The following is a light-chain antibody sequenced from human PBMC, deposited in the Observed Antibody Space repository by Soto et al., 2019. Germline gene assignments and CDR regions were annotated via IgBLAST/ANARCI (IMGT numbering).Light chain of an antibody. CDR1: SSDVGGYNY. CDR3: CSYAGSNSWV. V-gene: IGLV2-8*01. Sequence: QCALTQPPSAYGSPGQSVTISCTGTSSDVGGYNYVSWYQQNPGKAPKLMIYEVSKRPSGVPFRFSASKSANTASLTVSGLQAEDEADYYCCSYAGSNSWVFGGGTKVTVL. J-gene: IGLJ3*02. CDR2: EVS.